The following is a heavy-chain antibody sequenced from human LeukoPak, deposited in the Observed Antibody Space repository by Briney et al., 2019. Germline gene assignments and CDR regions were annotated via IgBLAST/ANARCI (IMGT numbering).Heavy chain of an antibody. Sequence: SETLSLTCTVSGGSISSSSYYWGWIRQPPGKGLEWIGSIYYSGSTYYNPSLKSRVTISVDTSKNQFSLKLSSVTAADTAVYYCARGKDIVATIPDYWGQGTLVTVSS. D-gene: IGHD5-12*01. CDR3: ARGKDIVATIPDY. J-gene: IGHJ4*02. CDR1: GGSISSSSYY. CDR2: IYYSGST. V-gene: IGHV4-39*07.